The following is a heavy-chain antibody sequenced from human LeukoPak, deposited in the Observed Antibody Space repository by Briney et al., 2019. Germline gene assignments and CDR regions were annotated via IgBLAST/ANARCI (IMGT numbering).Heavy chain of an antibody. Sequence: KPSQTLSLTCTVSGGSITSGGYYWSWIRQYPGKGLEWIGYTGATHYNPSLKSRVFISMDMSKNQFSLKLSSVTAADTAVYYCASSRSAYDFLTGYSSDTNWFYPWGQGTLVTVSS. D-gene: IGHD3-9*01. CDR2: YTGAT. CDR3: ASSRSAYDFLTGYSSDTNWFYP. J-gene: IGHJ5*02. V-gene: IGHV4-31*03. CDR1: GGSITSGGYY.